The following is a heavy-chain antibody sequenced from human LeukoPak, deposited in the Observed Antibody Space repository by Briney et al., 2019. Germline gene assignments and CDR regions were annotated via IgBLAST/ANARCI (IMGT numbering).Heavy chain of an antibody. CDR2: ISSSSSYI. CDR1: GFTFSSYS. V-gene: IGHV3-21*01. CDR3: ARDQASPGYCSGGSCADAFDI. D-gene: IGHD2-15*01. Sequence: PGGSLRLSCAASGFTFSSYSMNWVRQAPGKGLEWVPSISSSSSYIYYADSVKGRFTISRDNAKNSLYLQMNSLRAEDTAVYYCARDQASPGYCSGGSCADAFDIWGQGTMVTVSS. J-gene: IGHJ3*02.